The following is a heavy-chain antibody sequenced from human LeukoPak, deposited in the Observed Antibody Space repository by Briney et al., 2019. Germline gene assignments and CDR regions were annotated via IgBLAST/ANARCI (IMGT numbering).Heavy chain of an antibody. CDR3: ARVSVSRTYDY. CDR2: IYSSGST. CDR1: GGSISNYY. J-gene: IGHJ4*02. D-gene: IGHD2-2*01. V-gene: IGHV4-4*07. Sequence: PSETLSLTCTVSGGSISNYYWSWIRQPAGKGLEWIGRIYSSGSTNYNPSLKSRVTMSVDTSKNQFSLKLSSVTAADTAVYYCARVSVSRTYDYWGQRTLITVSS.